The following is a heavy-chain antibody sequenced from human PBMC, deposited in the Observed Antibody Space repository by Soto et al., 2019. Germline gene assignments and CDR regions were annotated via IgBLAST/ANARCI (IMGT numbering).Heavy chain of an antibody. Sequence: QVQLQESGPGLVKPSQTLSLTCTVSGGSISSGDYYWSWIRQPPGKGLEWIGYIYYSGSTYYNPFRKSPVTISEDXCKXQXHLKLSPVTAADPAVYYCAREVAEATVVTHGGAFDYWGQGTLVTVSS. J-gene: IGHJ4*02. CDR3: AREVAEATVVTHGGAFDY. D-gene: IGHD4-17*01. CDR2: IYYSGST. V-gene: IGHV4-30-4*01. CDR1: GGSISSGDYY.